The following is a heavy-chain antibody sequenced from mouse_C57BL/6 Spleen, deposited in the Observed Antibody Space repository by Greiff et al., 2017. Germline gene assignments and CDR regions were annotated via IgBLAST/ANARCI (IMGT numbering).Heavy chain of an antibody. CDR3: ARQHYYFDY. J-gene: IGHJ2*01. V-gene: IGHV1-82*01. CDR1: GYAFSSSW. Sequence: VQLQQSGPELVKPGASVKISCKASGYAFSSSWMNWVKQRPGKGLEWIGRIYPGDGDTNYNGKFKGKATLTADKSSSTAYMQLSSLTSEDSAVYFCARQHYYFDYWGQGTTLTVSS. CDR2: IYPGDGDT.